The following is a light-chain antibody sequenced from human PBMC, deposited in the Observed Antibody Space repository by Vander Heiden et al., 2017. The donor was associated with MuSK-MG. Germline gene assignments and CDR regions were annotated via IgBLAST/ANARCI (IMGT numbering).Light chain of an antibody. CDR1: SSNIGSNY. Sequence: QSVLTQPPSPSGTPGQRVTISCSGSSSNIGSNYVYWYQQLPGTAPKLRIFSNNQRPSGVPDRFSGSTSGTSDYTATSRLRSEDEADEDCSAWDASLSALLVFGTGTKLTVL. J-gene: IGLJ1*01. CDR3: SAWDASLSALLV. V-gene: IGLV1-47*02. CDR2: SNN.